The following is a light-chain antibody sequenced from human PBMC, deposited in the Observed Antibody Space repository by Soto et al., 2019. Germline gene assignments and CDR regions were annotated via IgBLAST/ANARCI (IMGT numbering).Light chain of an antibody. CDR3: TSFTRSSTLV. Sequence: QSALTQPASVSGSPGQSITISCTGTSSDVGTYNHVSWYQQYPGKAPKLMIYATSKRPSGVSNRFCGSKSGDTASLTISGLQAEDEDEYCCTSFTRSSTLVFGGGTKLTVL. J-gene: IGLJ3*02. CDR1: SSDVGTYNH. V-gene: IGLV2-23*01. CDR2: ATS.